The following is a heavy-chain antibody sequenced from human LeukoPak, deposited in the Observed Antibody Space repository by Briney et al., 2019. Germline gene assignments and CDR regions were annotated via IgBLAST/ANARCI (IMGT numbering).Heavy chain of an antibody. CDR2: ISSSSITI. CDR1: EFTFSSYS. CDR3: AREVPNVDYFDY. Sequence: PGGSLRLSCAASEFTFSSYSMNWVRQAPGKGLEWVSYISSSSITIYYADSVKGRFTISRDNAKSSLYLQMNSLRAEDTAVYYCAREVPNVDYFDYWGQGTLVTVSS. V-gene: IGHV3-48*01. J-gene: IGHJ4*02.